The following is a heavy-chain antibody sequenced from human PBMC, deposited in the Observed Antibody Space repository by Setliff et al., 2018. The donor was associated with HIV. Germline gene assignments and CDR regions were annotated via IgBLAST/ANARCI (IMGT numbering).Heavy chain of an antibody. J-gene: IGHJ3*02. CDR3: ARTVPYSSNQDAFEI. CDR1: GGSMSSQY. Sequence: SETLSLTCTVSGGSMSSQYWSWVRQSPGKGLEWIGYIFYSATDYNPSPKSRVTMPIDTSTNQFSLNLDSVTAVDTAVYYCARTVPYSSNQDAFEIGGQGTMVTVSS. V-gene: IGHV4-59*11. D-gene: IGHD4-4*01. CDR2: IFYSAT.